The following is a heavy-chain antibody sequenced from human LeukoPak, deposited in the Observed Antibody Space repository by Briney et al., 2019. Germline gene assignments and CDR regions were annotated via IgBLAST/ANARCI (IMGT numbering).Heavy chain of an antibody. CDR3: TRDQEGSDY. V-gene: IGHV3-48*01. J-gene: IGHJ4*02. CDR1: GFTFSSYS. Sequence: GGSLRLSCVASGFTFSSYSMNWVRQAPGKGLEWVSYITRSSSAKFYADSVKGLFTISRDNAENLLYLQMNSLRAEDTAVYYCTRDQEGSDYWGQGTLVTVSS. CDR2: ITRSSSAK.